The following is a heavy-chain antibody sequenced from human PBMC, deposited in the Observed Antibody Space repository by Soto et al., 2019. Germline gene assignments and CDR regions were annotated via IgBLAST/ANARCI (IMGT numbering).Heavy chain of an antibody. V-gene: IGHV3-11*01. CDR3: ARVEGTISIEVAAYQYYGMDV. Sequence: QVQLVESGGGLVKPGGSLRLSCAASGFTFSDYYMTWIRQAPGKGLEWVSYISSSGSTIYYADSVKGRFTISRDNAKNSLSVQMNSLRAEDTAVYYCARVEGTISIEVAAYQYYGMDVWGQGTTVTVSS. D-gene: IGHD6-19*01. CDR1: GFTFSDYY. J-gene: IGHJ6*02. CDR2: ISSSGSTI.